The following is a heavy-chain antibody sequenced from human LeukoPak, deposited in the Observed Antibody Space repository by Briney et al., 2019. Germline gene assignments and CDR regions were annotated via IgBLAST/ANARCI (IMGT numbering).Heavy chain of an antibody. Sequence: SETLSLTCTVSGGSISSGSYYWSWIRQPAGKGLEWIGRIYTSGSTNYNPSLKSRVTISVDTSKNQFSLKLSSVTAADTAVYYCAGLGYSGYGPRSRFDYWGQGTLITVST. J-gene: IGHJ4*02. CDR1: GGSISSGSYY. V-gene: IGHV4-61*02. CDR2: IYTSGST. CDR3: AGLGYSGYGPRSRFDY. D-gene: IGHD5-12*01.